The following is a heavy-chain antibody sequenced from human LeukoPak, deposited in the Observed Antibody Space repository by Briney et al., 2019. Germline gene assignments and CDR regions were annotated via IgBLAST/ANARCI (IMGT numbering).Heavy chain of an antibody. V-gene: IGHV4-59*01. J-gene: IGHJ4*02. Sequence: PSEALSLTCTVSGGSISSYHWSWFRQAPGKGLEWIGYMYNSGSTNFNPSLKSRVTISVDTSKNQFSLRLSSVTAADTAVYYCAARDANVHIVPTLFPFDYWGQGTLVTVSS. CDR3: AARDANVHIVPTLFPFDY. D-gene: IGHD5-12*01. CDR2: MYNSGST. CDR1: GGSISSYH.